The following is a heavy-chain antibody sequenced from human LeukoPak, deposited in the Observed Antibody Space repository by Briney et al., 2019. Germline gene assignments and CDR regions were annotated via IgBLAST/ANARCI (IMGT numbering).Heavy chain of an antibody. V-gene: IGHV3-48*04. D-gene: IGHD5-18*01. CDR2: ISSSGSTI. Sequence: SGGSLRLSCAASGFTFSSYSMNWVRQAPGKGLEWVSYISSSGSTIYYADSVKGRFTISRDNAKNSLYLQMNSLRAEDTAVYYCAREDTAMPPEWGQGTLVTVSS. J-gene: IGHJ4*02. CDR1: GFTFSSYS. CDR3: AREDTAMPPE.